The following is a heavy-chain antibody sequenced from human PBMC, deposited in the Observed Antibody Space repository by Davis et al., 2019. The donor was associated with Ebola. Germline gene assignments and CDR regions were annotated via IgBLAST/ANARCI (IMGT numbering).Heavy chain of an antibody. J-gene: IGHJ1*01. Sequence: GESLKISCAGSGFMFSSYGIQWVRQALGKGLEWVALITGDGNNKYYADSVKGRFSISRDNSKNTLYLQMSSLRPEDTAVYYCARVSATGRISSSGEYFQHWGQGTLVTVSS. V-gene: IGHV3-30*03. D-gene: IGHD6-13*01. CDR2: ITGDGNNK. CDR1: GFMFSSYG. CDR3: ARVSATGRISSSGEYFQH.